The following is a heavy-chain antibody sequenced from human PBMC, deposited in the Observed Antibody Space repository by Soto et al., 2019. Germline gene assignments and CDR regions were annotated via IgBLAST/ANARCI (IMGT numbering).Heavy chain of an antibody. D-gene: IGHD5-18*01. V-gene: IGHV3-30-3*01. Sequence: GGSLRLSCAASGFTFSSYAMHWVRQAPGKGLEWVAVISYDGSNKYYADSVKGRFTISRDNSKNSLYLQMNSLRAEDTAVYYCARVSVGIQLWLSYYYGMDVWGQGTTVTSP. CDR1: GFTFSSYA. CDR3: ARVSVGIQLWLSYYYGMDV. CDR2: ISYDGSNK. J-gene: IGHJ6*02.